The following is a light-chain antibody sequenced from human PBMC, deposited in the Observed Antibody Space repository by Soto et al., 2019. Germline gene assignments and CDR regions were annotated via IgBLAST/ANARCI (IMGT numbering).Light chain of an antibody. Sequence: ETVLTQSPGTLSLSPGERATLSCRASQSVSSNYLAWYQHIPGQAPRLLIYGASTRATGIPDRFSGSGSGTHFTLTISRLEPEDFAVYYCQQFDRSLPSWTFGQGTKVE. V-gene: IGKV3-20*01. CDR2: GAS. J-gene: IGKJ1*01. CDR1: QSVSSNY. CDR3: QQFDRSLPSWT.